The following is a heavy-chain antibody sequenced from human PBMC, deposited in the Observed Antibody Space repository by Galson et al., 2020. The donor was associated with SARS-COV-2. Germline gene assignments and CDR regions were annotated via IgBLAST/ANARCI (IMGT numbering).Heavy chain of an antibody. CDR3: GGSYYYYYYYGMDV. J-gene: IGHJ6*02. CDR1: GFTFSSYS. D-gene: IGHD1-26*01. Sequence: GESLKISCAASGFTFSSYSMNWVRQAPGKGLEWVSSISSSSSYIYYADSVKGRFTISRDNAKNSLYLQMNSLRAEDTAVYYCGGSYYYYYYYGMDVWGQGTTVTVSS. CDR2: ISSSSSYI. V-gene: IGHV3-21*01.